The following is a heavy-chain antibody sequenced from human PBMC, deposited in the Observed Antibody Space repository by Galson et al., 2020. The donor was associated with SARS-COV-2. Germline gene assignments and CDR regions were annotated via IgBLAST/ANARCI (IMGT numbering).Heavy chain of an antibody. CDR2: FYFTGST. Sequence: ASETLSLTCTVSGGSVGSGSYHWSWVRQPPGKGLEYIGYFYFTGSTNYNPSLRGRVTISADTSRNQFSLTLSSVTAADTAVYYCARIYSGSYYRWFDPWGQGTLVTVSS. CDR1: GGSVGSGSYH. CDR3: ARIYSGSYYRWFDP. J-gene: IGHJ5*02. D-gene: IGHD1-26*01. V-gene: IGHV4-61*01.